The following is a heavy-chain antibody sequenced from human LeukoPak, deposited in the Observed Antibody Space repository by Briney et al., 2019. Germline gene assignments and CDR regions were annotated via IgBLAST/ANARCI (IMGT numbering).Heavy chain of an antibody. V-gene: IGHV3-33*01. CDR1: GFTFSSYG. D-gene: IGHD3-10*01. CDR3: AREDSGGSGSLDY. CDR2: IWYDGSNK. J-gene: IGHJ4*02. Sequence: PGGSLRLSCAASGFTFSSYGMHWVRQAPGKGLEWVAVIWYDGSNKYYADSVKGRFTISRDNSKNTLYLQMNSLRAEDTAVYYCAREDSGGSGSLDYWGQGTLVTVSS.